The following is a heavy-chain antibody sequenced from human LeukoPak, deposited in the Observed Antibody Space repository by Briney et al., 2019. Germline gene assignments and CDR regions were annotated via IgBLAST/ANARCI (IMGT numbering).Heavy chain of an antibody. CDR2: IIPILAIA. CDR1: GGTFSSYT. V-gene: IGHV1-69*02. CDR3: ARGYCSGGSCYSLDY. J-gene: IGHJ4*02. D-gene: IGHD2-15*01. Sequence: SMKVSCKASGGTFSSYTISWVRQAPGQGLEWMGRIIPILAIANYAQKFQGRVTITADKSTSTAYMELRSLRSEDTAVYYCARGYCSGGSCYSLDYWGQGTLVTVSS.